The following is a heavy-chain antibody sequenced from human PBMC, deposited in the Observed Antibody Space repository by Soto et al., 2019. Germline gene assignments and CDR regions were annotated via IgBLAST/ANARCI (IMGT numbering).Heavy chain of an antibody. CDR1: GFTFSSYS. CDR3: ARGKVEWELFYYYGMDV. D-gene: IGHD1-26*01. J-gene: IGHJ6*02. Sequence: GGSLRLSCAASGFTFSSYSMNWVRQAPGKGLEWVSSISSSSSYIYYADSVKGRFTISRDNAKNTLYLQMNSLRAEDTAVYYCARGKVEWELFYYYGMDVWGQGTTVTVSS. CDR2: ISSSSSYI. V-gene: IGHV3-21*01.